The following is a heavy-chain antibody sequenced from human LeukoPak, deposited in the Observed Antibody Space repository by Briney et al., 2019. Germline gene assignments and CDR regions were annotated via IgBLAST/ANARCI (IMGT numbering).Heavy chain of an antibody. CDR3: ARRGSSGWNFDY. D-gene: IGHD6-19*01. J-gene: IGHJ4*02. CDR1: GGSISSSSYY. V-gene: IGHV4-39*01. Sequence: SETLSLICTVSGGSISSSSYYWGWIRQPPGKGLEWIGSIYYSGSTYYNPSLKSRVTISVDTSKNQFSLKLSSVTAADTAVYYCARRGSSGWNFDYWGQGTLVTVSS. CDR2: IYYSGST.